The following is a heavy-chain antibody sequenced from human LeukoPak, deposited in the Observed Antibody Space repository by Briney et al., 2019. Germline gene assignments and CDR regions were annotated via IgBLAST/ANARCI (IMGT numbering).Heavy chain of an antibody. Sequence: GGPLRFSCAASGFTLRATGMPGFPRAPGKGREGWAVISHVGIIKYTADSVKGRFTISRDNSKNTLYLQMNSLRAENTAVYYCAKDSVIKVYYYDSSGYAALDYWGQGTLVTVSS. CDR3: AKDSVIKVYYYDSSGYAALDY. CDR1: GFTLRATG. V-gene: IGHV3-30*18. J-gene: IGHJ4*02. D-gene: IGHD3-22*01. CDR2: ISHVGIIK.